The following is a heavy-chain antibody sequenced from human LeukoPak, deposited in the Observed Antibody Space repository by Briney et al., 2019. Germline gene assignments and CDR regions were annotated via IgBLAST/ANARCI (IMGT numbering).Heavy chain of an antibody. CDR3: ARDGYYDFWSGYNYYYYYMDV. CDR2: IYTSGST. J-gene: IGHJ6*03. V-gene: IGHV4-61*02. D-gene: IGHD3-3*01. Sequence: SETLSLTCTVSGGSISSGSYYWSWIRQPAGKGLEWIGRIYTSGSTNYNPSLKSRVTMSVDTSKNQFSLKLSSVTAADTAVYYCARDGYYDFWSGYNYYYYYMDVWGKGTTVTVSS. CDR1: GGSISSGSYY.